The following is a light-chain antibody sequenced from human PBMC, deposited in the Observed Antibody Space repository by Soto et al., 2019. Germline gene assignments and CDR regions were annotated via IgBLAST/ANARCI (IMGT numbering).Light chain of an antibody. CDR1: QSVSSN. J-gene: IGKJ2*01. Sequence: EIVMTQSPATLSVSPGERATLSCRASQSVSSNLAWYQQIPGRAPRLLIYGASTRATGTPARFIGSGSGTEFTLSISSLQSEDFAVYYCQQYHNWPSYTFGQGTKLEIK. CDR2: GAS. V-gene: IGKV3-15*01. CDR3: QQYHNWPSYT.